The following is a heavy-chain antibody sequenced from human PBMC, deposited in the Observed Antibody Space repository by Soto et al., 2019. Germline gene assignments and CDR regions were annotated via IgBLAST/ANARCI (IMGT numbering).Heavy chain of an antibody. J-gene: IGHJ6*02. CDR3: ASFSSSWYFNYYYGMDV. CDR2: INPNSGGT. D-gene: IGHD6-13*01. V-gene: IGHV1-2*02. CDR1: GYTFTGYY. Sequence: ASVKVSCKASGYTFTGYYMHWVRQAPGQGLEWMGWINPNSGGTNYAQKFQGRVTMTRDTSISTAYMELSRLRSDDTAVYYCASFSSSWYFNYYYGMDVWGQGTTVIVSS.